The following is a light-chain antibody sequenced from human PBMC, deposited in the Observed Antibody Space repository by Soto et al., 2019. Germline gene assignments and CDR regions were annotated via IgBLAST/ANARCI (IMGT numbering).Light chain of an antibody. CDR1: QSVSSNY. V-gene: IGKV3-20*01. CDR3: QQYSSSPWT. Sequence: EIVLTQSPGTLSLSPGERATLSCRASQSVSSNYLAWYQQKPGQAPRLLIYGASSRATGIPDRFSGSGSGTDFTLTIGRLEPEDFAVYYCQQYSSSPWTFGQGTMVDIK. CDR2: GAS. J-gene: IGKJ1*01.